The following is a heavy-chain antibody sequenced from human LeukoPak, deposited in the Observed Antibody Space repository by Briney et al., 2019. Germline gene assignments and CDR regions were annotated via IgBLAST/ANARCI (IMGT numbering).Heavy chain of an antibody. CDR3: ARGTSLPNYNIDY. CDR2: INSAGSST. Sequence: PGGSLRLSCAASGFTFSNYWMHWVRQAPGEGLVWVSRINSAGSSTTYADSVKGRFTISRDNAKNTLYLQMSSLRAEDTAVFYCARGTSLPNYNIDYWGQGTLVTVSS. CDR1: GFTFSNYW. J-gene: IGHJ4*02. V-gene: IGHV3-74*01. D-gene: IGHD1-14*01.